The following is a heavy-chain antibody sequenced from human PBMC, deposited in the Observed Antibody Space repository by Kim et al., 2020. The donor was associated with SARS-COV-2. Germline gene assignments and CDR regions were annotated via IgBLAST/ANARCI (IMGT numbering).Heavy chain of an antibody. CDR3: ARDSEYYYGSGSYYNFDY. CDR1: GGTFSSYA. V-gene: IGHV1-69*13. CDR2: IIPIFGTA. D-gene: IGHD3-10*01. Sequence: SVKVSCKASGGTFSSYAISWVRQAPGQGLEWMGGIIPIFGTANYAQKFQGRVTITADESTSTAYMELSSLRSEDTAVYYCARDSEYYYGSGSYYNFDYWGQGTLVTVSS. J-gene: IGHJ4*02.